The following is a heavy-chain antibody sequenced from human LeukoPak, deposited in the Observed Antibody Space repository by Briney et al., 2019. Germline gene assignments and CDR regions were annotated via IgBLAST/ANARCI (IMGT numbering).Heavy chain of an antibody. J-gene: IGHJ4*02. CDR3: ARLPLGYCSSTSCLD. D-gene: IGHD2-2*01. CDR2: ISSSTGNT. Sequence: GASVKVSCKASGYTFNTYGISWVRQAPGQGLEWMGWISSSTGNTKYAQNLRGRVTMTTDTSTSTAYLELRNLRSDDTAVYYCARLPLGYCSSTSCLDWGQGTLVTVSS. V-gene: IGHV1-18*01. CDR1: GYTFNTYG.